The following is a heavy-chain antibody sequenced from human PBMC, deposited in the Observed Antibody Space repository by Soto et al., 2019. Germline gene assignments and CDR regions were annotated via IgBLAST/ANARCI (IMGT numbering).Heavy chain of an antibody. Sequence: QVQLEQSGAEVKKPGASVKVSCKASGYIFTAYSMHWVRRAPGQGHQWMGVVNPSGGSTNYAQKFQGRITLTRDTSRNTFYMDLSSLTSEDTAVYYCAREENCSDGICYSEYFQRWGQGTLVTVSS. CDR3: AREENCSDGICYSEYFQR. J-gene: IGHJ1*01. D-gene: IGHD2-15*01. V-gene: IGHV1-46*01. CDR2: VNPSGGST. CDR1: GYIFTAYS.